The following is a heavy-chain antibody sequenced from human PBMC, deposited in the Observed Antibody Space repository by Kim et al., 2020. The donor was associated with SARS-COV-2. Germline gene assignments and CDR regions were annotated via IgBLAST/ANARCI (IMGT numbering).Heavy chain of an antibody. CDR1: GFTFSSYS. V-gene: IGHV3-21*01. J-gene: IGHJ4*02. CDR3: VQGWEVPAAMGPFDY. D-gene: IGHD2-2*01. Sequence: GGSLRLSCAASGFTFSSYSMNWVRQAPGKGLEWVSSISSSSSYIYYADSVKGRFTISRDNAKNSLYLQMNSLRAEDTAVYYCVQGWEVPAAMGPFDYWGQGTLVTVSS. CDR2: ISSSSSYI.